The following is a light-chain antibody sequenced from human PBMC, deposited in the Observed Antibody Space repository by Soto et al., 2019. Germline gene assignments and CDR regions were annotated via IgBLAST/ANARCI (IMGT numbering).Light chain of an antibody. Sequence: SYELTQPPSVSVSPGQTPSITCSGDKLGDKYACWYQQKPGQSPVLVIYQDSKRPSGIPERFSGSNSGNTATLTISGTQAMDEADYYCQAWDSSTVVFGGWTKLTVL. CDR2: QDS. J-gene: IGLJ2*01. V-gene: IGLV3-1*01. CDR1: KLGDKY. CDR3: QAWDSSTVV.